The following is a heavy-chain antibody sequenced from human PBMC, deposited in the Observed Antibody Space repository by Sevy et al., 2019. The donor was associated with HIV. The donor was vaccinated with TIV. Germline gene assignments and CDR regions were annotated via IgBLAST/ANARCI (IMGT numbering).Heavy chain of an antibody. CDR1: GFTFSSYS. V-gene: IGHV3-21*01. CDR3: ARGVQTHDAFDF. Sequence: GGSLRLSCAASGFTFSSYSMNWVRQAPGKGLEWVSSISGISNYIYYADSVQGRFSISRDNAKDSLYLQMNSLRVEDKAIYYCARGVQTHDAFDFWGQGTMVTVS. J-gene: IGHJ3*01. CDR2: ISGISNYI.